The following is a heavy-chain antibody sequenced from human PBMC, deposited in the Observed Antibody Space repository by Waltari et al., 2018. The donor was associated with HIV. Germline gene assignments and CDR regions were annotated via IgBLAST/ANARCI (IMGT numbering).Heavy chain of an antibody. D-gene: IGHD3-10*01. CDR3: ARVGDYGLGSYYNDRWFDP. CDR2: VNSNTGYP. V-gene: IGHV7-4-1*02. J-gene: IGHJ5*02. Sequence: QVQLVQSGSELKKPGASVKVSCKASGYTFTSYALNWVRQAPGQGLEWLGWVNSNTGYPTYAQGFAGRFVFSLDTSVSTAYLQISSLKAEDTAVYYCARVGDYGLGSYYNDRWFDPWGQGTLVTVSS. CDR1: GYTFTSYA.